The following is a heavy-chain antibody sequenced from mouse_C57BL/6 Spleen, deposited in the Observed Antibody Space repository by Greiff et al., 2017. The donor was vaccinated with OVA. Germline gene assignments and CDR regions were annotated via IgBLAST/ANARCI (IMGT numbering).Heavy chain of an antibody. CDR3: ARSLFITTVGFDY. J-gene: IGHJ2*01. CDR1: GYAFSSSW. D-gene: IGHD1-1*01. Sequence: VQLQESGPELVKPGASVKISCKASGYAFSSSWMNWVKQRPGKGLEWIGRIYPGDGDTNYNGKFKGKATLTADKSSSTAYMQLSSLTSEDSAVYFCARSLFITTVGFDYWGQGTTLTVSS. CDR2: IYPGDGDT. V-gene: IGHV1-82*01.